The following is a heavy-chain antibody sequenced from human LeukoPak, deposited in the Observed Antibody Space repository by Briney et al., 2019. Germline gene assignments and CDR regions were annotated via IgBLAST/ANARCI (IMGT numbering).Heavy chain of an antibody. CDR1: GFTFSSYG. CDR2: ISGSGGSI. Sequence: GGTLRLSCAASGFTFSSYGMSWVRQAPGKGLEWVSVISGSGGSIYYADSVKGRFTISRDNSKNTLYLQMNSLRAEDTAVYYCAKDSRGSSAWNHWGQGTLVTVSS. D-gene: IGHD2-2*01. CDR3: AKDSRGSSAWNH. J-gene: IGHJ5*02. V-gene: IGHV3-23*01.